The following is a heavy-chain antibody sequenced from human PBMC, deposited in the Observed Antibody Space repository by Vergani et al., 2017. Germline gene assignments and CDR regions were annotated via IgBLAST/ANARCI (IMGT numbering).Heavy chain of an antibody. CDR1: GFTFNQYG. J-gene: IGHJ6*02. CDR3: AKANPRNSGYDYLYYYHAMDV. V-gene: IGHV3-23*04. D-gene: IGHD5-12*01. Sequence: VQLVESGGGVVQPGRSLRLSCAASGFTFNQYGMHWVRQAPGKGLEWVSGISGSGGSTYYAGSVKGRLTISRDSYKNTLYLQMNSLSAGDTAVYYCAKANPRNSGYDYLYYYHAMDVWGQGTTVTVSS. CDR2: ISGSGGST.